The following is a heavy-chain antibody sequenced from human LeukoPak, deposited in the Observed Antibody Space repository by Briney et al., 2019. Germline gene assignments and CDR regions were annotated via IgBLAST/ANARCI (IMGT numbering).Heavy chain of an antibody. Sequence: ASVKVSCKASGYTFSNYNIFWVRQAPGQGLEWMGWISTYNDNTNYAQKLQGRVTMTTDTSTSTAYMELRSLRSDDTALYYCAIITTGYWGPLDYWGQGTLVTVSS. CDR1: GYTFSNYN. CDR3: AIITTGYWGPLDY. V-gene: IGHV1-18*01. CDR2: ISTYNDNT. J-gene: IGHJ4*02. D-gene: IGHD2-8*02.